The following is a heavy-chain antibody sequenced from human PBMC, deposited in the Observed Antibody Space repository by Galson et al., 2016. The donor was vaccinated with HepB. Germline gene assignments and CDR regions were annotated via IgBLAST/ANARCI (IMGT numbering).Heavy chain of an antibody. Sequence: QSGAEVKKPGESLRISCKGSGSSFTNYWINWVRQMPGKGLEWMGRIDPSDSYTNYSPSFQGHVTISGDKSTTTAYLQWSSLKASDTAMYYCARSRDLGVYYDSSVTFDIWGQGTMVTVSS. J-gene: IGHJ3*02. CDR3: ARSRDLGVYYDSSVTFDI. CDR2: IDPSDSYT. D-gene: IGHD3-22*01. CDR1: GSSFTNYW. V-gene: IGHV5-10-1*01.